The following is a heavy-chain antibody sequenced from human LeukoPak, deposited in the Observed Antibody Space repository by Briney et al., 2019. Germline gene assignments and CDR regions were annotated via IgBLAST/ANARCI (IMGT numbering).Heavy chain of an antibody. CDR1: GGSISSGSYY. V-gene: IGHV4-61*02. D-gene: IGHD4-17*01. J-gene: IGHJ6*03. CDR2: IYTSGST. Sequence: ASETLSLTCTVSGGSISSGSYYWSWIRQPAGKGLEWIGRIYTSGSTNYNPSFKSRVTISVDTSKNQFSLKLSSVTAADTAVYYCARWANYGDYYYYYYMDVWGKGTTVTVSS. CDR3: ARWANYGDYYYYYYMDV.